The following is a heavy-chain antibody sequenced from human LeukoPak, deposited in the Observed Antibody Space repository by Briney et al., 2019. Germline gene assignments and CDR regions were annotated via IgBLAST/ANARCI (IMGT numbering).Heavy chain of an antibody. CDR2: ISSSGGST. CDR3: ARHLLWFGELSGGFDY. J-gene: IGHJ4*02. Sequence: GGSLRLSCAGSDFSFITYAMTWVRQAPGKGLEWVSGISSSGGSTYYADSVKGRFTISRDNSRNTLYLQMNSLRAEDTAVYYCARHLLWFGELSGGFDYWGQGTLVTVSS. CDR1: DFSFITYA. V-gene: IGHV3-23*01. D-gene: IGHD3-10*01.